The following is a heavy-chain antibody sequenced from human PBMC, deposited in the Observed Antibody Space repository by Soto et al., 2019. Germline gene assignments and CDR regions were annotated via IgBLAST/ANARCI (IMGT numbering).Heavy chain of an antibody. CDR2: AYHNGLT. V-gene: IGHV4-4*02. CDR1: GDSVTSNVW. CDR3: AREGYY. Sequence: SETLSLTCTVSGDSVTSNVWWSWVRQPPGKGLEWIGEAYHNGLTDYNPSLKSRVTISVDTSKNQFSLKLSSVTAADTAVYYCAREGYYWGQGTLVTVSS. J-gene: IGHJ4*02.